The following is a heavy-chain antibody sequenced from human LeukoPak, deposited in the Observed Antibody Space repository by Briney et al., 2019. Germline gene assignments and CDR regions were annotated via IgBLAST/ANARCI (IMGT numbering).Heavy chain of an antibody. CDR2: IIGDGGSA. D-gene: IGHD3-22*01. CDR1: GFTFHDYS. V-gene: IGHV3-43*02. J-gene: IGHJ4*02. CDR3: ARHHTYYYDSSGYYSLDY. Sequence: GGSLRLSCAASGFTFHDYSIHWVRQVPGKGLEWVSLIIGDGGSAYYADSVKGRFTISRDNAKNSLYLQMNSLRDEDTAVYYCARHHTYYYDSSGYYSLDYWGQGTLVTVSS.